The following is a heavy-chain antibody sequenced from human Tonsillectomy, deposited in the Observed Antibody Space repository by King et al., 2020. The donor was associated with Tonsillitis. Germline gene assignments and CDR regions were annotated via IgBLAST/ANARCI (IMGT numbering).Heavy chain of an antibody. CDR3: ARGSRLVIYYFDY. CDR2: IYYSGST. CDR1: GGSISSSSYY. D-gene: IGHD2-21*01. V-gene: IGHV4-39*02. J-gene: IGHJ4*02. Sequence: LQLQESGPGLVKPSETLSLTCTVSGGSISSSSYYWGWIRQPAGKGLEWIGSIYYSGSTYYNPSLKSLATMSVDTTNNHFSLKLSSVTAADTAVYYCARGSRLVIYYFDYWGQGTLVTVSS.